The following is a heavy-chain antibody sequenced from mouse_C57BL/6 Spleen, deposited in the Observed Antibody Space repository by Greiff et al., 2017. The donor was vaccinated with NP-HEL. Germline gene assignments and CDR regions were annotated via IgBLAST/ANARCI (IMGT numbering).Heavy chain of an antibody. CDR2: IYPGDGDT. Sequence: QVQLKQSGPELVKPGASVKISCKASGYAFSSSWMNWVKQRPGKGLEWIGRIYPGDGDTNYNGKFKGKATLTADKSSSTAYMQLSSLTSEDSAVYFCARNWDSYAMDYWGQGTSVTVSS. V-gene: IGHV1-82*01. D-gene: IGHD4-1*01. CDR3: ARNWDSYAMDY. CDR1: GYAFSSSW. J-gene: IGHJ4*01.